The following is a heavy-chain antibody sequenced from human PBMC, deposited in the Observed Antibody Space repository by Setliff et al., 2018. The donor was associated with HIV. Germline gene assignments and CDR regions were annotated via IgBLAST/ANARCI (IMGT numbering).Heavy chain of an antibody. Sequence: PSETLSLTCNVSGGSISSSNYYWAWIRQPPGKGLEWIGSFHYSGSTSHSPSLRSRVTLSVDTSKNQFSLKLSSVTAADTAVYYCARDSRWLQFPYFDSWGQGTPVTVSS. J-gene: IGHJ4*01. CDR3: ARDSRWLQFPYFDS. V-gene: IGHV4-39*07. CDR1: GGSISSSNYY. CDR2: FHYSGST. D-gene: IGHD5-12*01.